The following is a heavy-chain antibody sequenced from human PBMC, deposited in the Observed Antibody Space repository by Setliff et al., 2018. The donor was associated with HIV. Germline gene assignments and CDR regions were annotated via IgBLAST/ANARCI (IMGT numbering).Heavy chain of an antibody. CDR2: ISSSGGST. J-gene: IGHJ6*03. CDR3: ARDRGLRGMLLSSKELGFYCMDV. D-gene: IGHD1-26*01. Sequence: PGGSLRLSCAASGFTFSSYAMSWVRQAPGKGLDWVSAISSSGGSTYYADSVKGRFTISRDNSKNTLYLQMNSLRAEDTAVYYCARDRGLRGMLLSSKELGFYCMDVWGKGTTVTVSS. V-gene: IGHV3-23*01. CDR1: GFTFSSYA.